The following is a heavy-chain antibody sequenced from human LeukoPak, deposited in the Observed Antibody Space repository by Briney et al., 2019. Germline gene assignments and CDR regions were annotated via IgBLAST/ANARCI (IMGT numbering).Heavy chain of an antibody. V-gene: IGHV4-38-2*02. J-gene: IGHJ5*02. CDR1: GYSISSGYY. CDR2: IYHSGTT. CDR3: ARSTYCSGGSCSHNWFDP. Sequence: SETLSLTCSVSGYSISSGYYWGWIRQPPGRGLEWIGSIYHSGTTYYNPSLKSRVTISVETSKNQFSLKLSSVTAADTAVYYCARSTYCSGGSCSHNWFDPWGQGTLVTVSS. D-gene: IGHD2-15*01.